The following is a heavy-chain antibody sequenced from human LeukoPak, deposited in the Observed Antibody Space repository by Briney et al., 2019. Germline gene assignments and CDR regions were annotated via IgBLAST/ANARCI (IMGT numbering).Heavy chain of an antibody. CDR3: ARGRGYCSSTTCYEAFDI. D-gene: IGHD2-2*01. V-gene: IGHV3-66*02. CDR2: IYSGGST. J-gene: IGHJ3*02. Sequence: GGSLRLSCAASGFTVSSNYMSWVRQAPGKGLEWVSLIYSGGSTYYADSVKGQFTVSRDNSKDTLYLQMNSLRAEDTAVYYCARGRGYCSSTTCYEAFDIWGQGTMVTVSS. CDR1: GFTVSSNY.